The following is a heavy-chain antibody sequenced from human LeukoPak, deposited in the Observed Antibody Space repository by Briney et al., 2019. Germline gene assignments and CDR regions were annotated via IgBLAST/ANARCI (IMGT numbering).Heavy chain of an antibody. Sequence: SETLSLTCAVYGGSFSGYYWSWIRQPPGKGLEWIGEINHSGSTNCKPSLKSRVTISVDTSKNQFSLKLSSVTAADTAVYYCARGTTAGYSSSWYSWFDPWGQGTLVTVSS. CDR2: INHSGST. D-gene: IGHD6-13*01. CDR3: ARGTTAGYSSSWYSWFDP. V-gene: IGHV4-34*01. CDR1: GGSFSGYY. J-gene: IGHJ5*02.